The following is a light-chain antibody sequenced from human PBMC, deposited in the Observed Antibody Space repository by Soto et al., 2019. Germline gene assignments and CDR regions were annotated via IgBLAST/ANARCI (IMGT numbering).Light chain of an antibody. Sequence: SALTQPASVSGSPGQSITISCTGTSSDVGSYNLVSWYRQHPGKAPKLMIYEGSKRPSGVSNRFSGSKSGNTASLTISGLQAEDEADYYCCSYVGGSTVVFGGGTKVTVL. CDR2: EGS. J-gene: IGLJ2*01. CDR1: SSDVGSYNL. CDR3: CSYVGGSTVV. V-gene: IGLV2-23*01.